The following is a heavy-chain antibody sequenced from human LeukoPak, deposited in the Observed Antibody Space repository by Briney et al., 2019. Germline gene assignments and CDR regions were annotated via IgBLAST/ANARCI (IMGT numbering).Heavy chain of an antibody. CDR2: ISGSGGST. D-gene: IGHD2-8*01. V-gene: IGHV3-23*01. CDR1: GFTFSSYG. CDR3: AREVYGGSVFDY. Sequence: GGTLRLSCVASGFTFSSYGMSWVRPAPGKGVEWVSPISGSGGSTYYADSLKGRFTISRDNSKNTLYLQMNSLRAADKAVDYCAREVYGGSVFDYWGQGTLVTVSS. J-gene: IGHJ4*02.